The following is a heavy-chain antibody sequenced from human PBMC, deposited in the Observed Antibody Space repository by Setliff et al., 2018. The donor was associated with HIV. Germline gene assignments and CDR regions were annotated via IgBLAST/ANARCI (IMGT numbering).Heavy chain of an antibody. D-gene: IGHD3-3*01. V-gene: IGHV4-59*01. CDR1: GDSISRYY. Sequence: SETLSLTCSVSGDSISRYYWSWIRQPPGKGLEWIGYIDYSGNTNYNSSLKSRVTISEDTSKKQVSLRLRFVTAADTAVYYCARGNTISEVVTTNWLDPWGQGTLVTVSS. J-gene: IGHJ5*02. CDR3: ARGNTISEVVTTNWLDP. CDR2: IDYSGNT.